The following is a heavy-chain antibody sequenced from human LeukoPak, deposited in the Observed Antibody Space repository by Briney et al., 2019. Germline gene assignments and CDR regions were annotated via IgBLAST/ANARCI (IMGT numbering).Heavy chain of an antibody. J-gene: IGHJ4*02. Sequence: GASVKASCKASGYTFTSYGISWVRQAPGQGLEWMGWISAYNGNTNYAQKFQGRVTMTRDTSISTAYMELSRLRSDDTAVYYCARTAENWNYFYFDYWGQGTLVTVSS. D-gene: IGHD1-7*01. V-gene: IGHV1-18*01. CDR3: ARTAENWNYFYFDY. CDR2: ISAYNGNT. CDR1: GYTFTSYG.